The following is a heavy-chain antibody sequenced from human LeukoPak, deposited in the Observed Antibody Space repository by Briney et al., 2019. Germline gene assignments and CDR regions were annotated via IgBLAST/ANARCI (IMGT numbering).Heavy chain of an antibody. V-gene: IGHV3-11*01. CDR3: ARGPRILAAGSYYFDY. J-gene: IGHJ4*02. CDR2: INVNGGAM. CDR1: GFSFKDYY. Sequence: NPGGSLRLSCAASGFSFKDYYFSWIRQAPGKGLEWVSFINVNGGAMYYADFVKGRFTISRDNAKSSLYLEMNGLRVEDTAVYYCARGPRILAAGSYYFDYWGQGSLVTVSS. D-gene: IGHD6-13*01.